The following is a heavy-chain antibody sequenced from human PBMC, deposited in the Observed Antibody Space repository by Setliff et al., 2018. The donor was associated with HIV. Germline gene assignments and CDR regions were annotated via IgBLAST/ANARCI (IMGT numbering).Heavy chain of an antibody. Sequence: SETLSLTCTVSGGSISSGSHYWSWIRQPPGKGLEWIGYMYYSGSTNYNPSLKSRVTISVDTSKNQFSLKLSSVTAADTAVYYCARSRGRWQLVIYYWGQGTLVTVSS. CDR1: GGSISSGSHY. J-gene: IGHJ4*02. V-gene: IGHV4-61*01. CDR2: MYYSGST. D-gene: IGHD6-6*01. CDR3: ARSRGRWQLVIYY.